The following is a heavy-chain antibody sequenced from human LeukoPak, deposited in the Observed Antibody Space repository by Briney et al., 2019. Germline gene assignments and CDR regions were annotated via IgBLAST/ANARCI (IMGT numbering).Heavy chain of an antibody. D-gene: IGHD6-13*01. J-gene: IGHJ6*02. V-gene: IGHV3-66*01. CDR2: IYSGGST. CDR3: ARGSWSSRSWQRGYYYGMDV. CDR1: GFTVSSNY. Sequence: GGSLRLSCAASGFTVSSNYMSWVRQAPGKGLEWVSVIYSGGSTYYADSVKGRFTISRDNSKNTLYLQMNSLRAEDTAVYYCARGSWSSRSWQRGYYYGMDVWGQGTTVTVSS.